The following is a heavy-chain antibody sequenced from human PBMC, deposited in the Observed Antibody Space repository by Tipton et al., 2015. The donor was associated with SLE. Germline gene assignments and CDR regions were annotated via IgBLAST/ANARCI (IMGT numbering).Heavy chain of an antibody. V-gene: IGHV4-38-2*02. D-gene: IGHD3-3*01. CDR3: ARHKLGFSWSYFDS. Sequence: TLSLTCIVSDDSVSSAYYWAWIRQPPGKGLQWIACIYRTGTTYVNPSLKSRVSMSMDTSKNQFSLQMSSVTAADTALYYCARHKLGFSWSYFDSWGQGTLVTVSS. CDR2: IYRTGTT. J-gene: IGHJ4*02. CDR1: DDSVSSAYY.